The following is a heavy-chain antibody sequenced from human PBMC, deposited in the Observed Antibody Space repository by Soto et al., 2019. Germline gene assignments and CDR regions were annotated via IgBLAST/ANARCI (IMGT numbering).Heavy chain of an antibody. J-gene: IGHJ4*02. CDR3: ARGRHWLDY. V-gene: IGHV4-59*01. CDR2: IYYTGRT. CDR1: GGSISSFY. Sequence: PSETLSLTCTVSGGSISSFYWSWIRQPPGKGLEWIGYIYYTGRTNYNPSLKSRVTISVDTSKNQFSLKLSSVTAADTAVYYCARGRHWLDYWGQGTLVTVSS. D-gene: IGHD3-9*01.